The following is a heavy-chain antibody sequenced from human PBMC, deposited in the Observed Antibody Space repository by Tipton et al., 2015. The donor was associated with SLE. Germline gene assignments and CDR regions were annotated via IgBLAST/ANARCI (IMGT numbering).Heavy chain of an antibody. CDR3: AKVRRASGAFDI. Sequence: GSLRLSCAASGFDVSSNYMTWVRQAPGRGLEWVSVIYSGDKIYYADSVKGRFTISRDNSNNTLYLQMNSLRPEDTAVYFCAKVRRASGAFDIWGQGTIITASS. D-gene: IGHD6-25*01. CDR2: IYSGDKI. V-gene: IGHV3-53*05. J-gene: IGHJ3*02. CDR1: GFDVSSNY.